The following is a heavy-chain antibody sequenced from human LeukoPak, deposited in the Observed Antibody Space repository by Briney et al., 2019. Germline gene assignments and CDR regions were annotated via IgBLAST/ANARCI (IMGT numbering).Heavy chain of an antibody. CDR2: IRYDGSNK. CDR3: AKDGGYCSSTSCNGGNYFDY. V-gene: IGHV3-30*02. CDR1: GFTFSSYG. Sequence: GGSLRPSCAASGFTFSSYGMHWVRQAPGKGLEWVAFIRYDGSNKYYADSVKGRFTISRDNSKNTLYLQMNSLRAEDTAVYYCAKDGGYCSSTSCNGGNYFDYWGQGTLVTVSS. J-gene: IGHJ4*02. D-gene: IGHD2-2*01.